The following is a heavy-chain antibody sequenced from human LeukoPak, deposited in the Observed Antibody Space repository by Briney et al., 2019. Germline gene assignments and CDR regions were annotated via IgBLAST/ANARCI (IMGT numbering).Heavy chain of an antibody. D-gene: IGHD2-2*01. CDR2: ISWNSGSI. CDR3: AKDTCSSTSCPVDY. V-gene: IGHV3-9*01. Sequence: GGSLRLSCAASGFTFDDYAMHWVRQAPGKGLEWVSGISWNSGSIGYADSVKGRFTISRDNAKNSLYPQMNSLRAEDTALYYCAKDTCSSTSCPVDYWGQGTLVTVSS. J-gene: IGHJ4*02. CDR1: GFTFDDYA.